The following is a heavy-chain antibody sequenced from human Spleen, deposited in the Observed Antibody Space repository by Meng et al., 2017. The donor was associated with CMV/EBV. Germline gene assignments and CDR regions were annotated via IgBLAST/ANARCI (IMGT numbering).Heavy chain of an antibody. J-gene: IGHJ4*02. CDR2: ISSTSAYI. D-gene: IGHD3-10*01. CDR1: GFTFSSYR. CDR3: ATGATLDY. Sequence: ETLSLTCAASGFTFSSYRINWVRQAPGKGLEWVASISSTSAYIYYAESVEGRFIISRDNAKSSLYLTMDNLAAEDTAVYYCATGATLDYWGQGTLVTVSS. V-gene: IGHV3-21*01.